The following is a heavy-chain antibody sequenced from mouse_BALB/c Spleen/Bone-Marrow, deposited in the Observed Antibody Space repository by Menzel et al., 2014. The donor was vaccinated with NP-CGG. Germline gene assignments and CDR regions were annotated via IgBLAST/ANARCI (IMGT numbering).Heavy chain of an antibody. D-gene: IGHD1-1*01. Sequence: EVHLVESGGGLVQPGVSLKLSCAASGFTFSSYGMSWVRQTPDKRLELVATINSNGGSTYYPDSVKGRFTISRDNAKNTLYLQMSSLESEDTAMYYCARDYYGSSYAMDYWGQGTSVTVSS. CDR2: INSNGGST. CDR1: GFTFSSYG. V-gene: IGHV5-6-3*01. J-gene: IGHJ4*01. CDR3: ARDYYGSSYAMDY.